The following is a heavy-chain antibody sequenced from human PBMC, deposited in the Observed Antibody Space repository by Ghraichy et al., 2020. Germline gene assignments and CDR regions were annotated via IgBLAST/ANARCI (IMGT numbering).Heavy chain of an antibody. D-gene: IGHD2-15*01. J-gene: IGHJ4*02. CDR2: ISSSSSYI. CDR1: GFTFSSYS. CDR3: ASTRGDGWLGYCSGGSCYSLDY. Sequence: GESLNISCAASGFTFSSYSMNWVRQAPGKGLEWVSSISSSSSYIYYADSVKGRFTISRDNAKNSLYLQMNSLRAEDTAVYYCASTRGDGWLGYCSGGSCYSLDYWGQGTLVTVSS. V-gene: IGHV3-21*01.